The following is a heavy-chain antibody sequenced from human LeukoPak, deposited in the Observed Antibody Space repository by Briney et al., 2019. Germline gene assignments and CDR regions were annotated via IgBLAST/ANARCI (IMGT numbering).Heavy chain of an antibody. J-gene: IGHJ4*02. Sequence: GGSLRLSCAASGFTFSSYEMNWVRQAPGRGLEWVSYISSSGGSIYYADSVEGRFTISRDNAKDSLYLQMNSLRAEDTAVYYCARGALGHSHGYYYFDYWGQGTLVTVSS. D-gene: IGHD5-18*01. V-gene: IGHV3-48*03. CDR3: ARGALGHSHGYYYFDY. CDR1: GFTFSSYE. CDR2: ISSSGGSI.